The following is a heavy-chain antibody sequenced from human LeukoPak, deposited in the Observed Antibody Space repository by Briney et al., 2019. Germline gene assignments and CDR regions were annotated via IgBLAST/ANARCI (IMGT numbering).Heavy chain of an antibody. J-gene: IGHJ6*03. CDR3: ARDKGSSYYYYYMDV. CDR1: GFTFDDYG. Sequence: GGSLRLSCAAPGFTFDDYGMSWVRQAPGKGLEWVSGINWNGGSTGYADSVKGRFTISRDNAKNSLYLQMNSLRAEDTALYYCARDKGSSYYYYYMDVWGKGTTVTVSS. D-gene: IGHD6-6*01. V-gene: IGHV3-20*04. CDR2: INWNGGST.